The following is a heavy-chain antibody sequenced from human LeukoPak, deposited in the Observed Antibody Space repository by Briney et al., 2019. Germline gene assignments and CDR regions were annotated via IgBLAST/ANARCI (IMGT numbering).Heavy chain of an antibody. CDR3: ARAHYCSSTSCYGLDWFDP. Sequence: SETLSLTRTVPGGSISTGDYYWSCIRPHPGEGLEWSGCIYYSGSTYYNPSLKSRVTISVDTSKNQFSLRLSSVTAADTAVYYCARAHYCSSTSCYGLDWFDPWGQGTLVTVSS. CDR1: GGSISTGDYY. V-gene: IGHV4-31*03. J-gene: IGHJ5*02. D-gene: IGHD2-2*01. CDR2: IYYSGST.